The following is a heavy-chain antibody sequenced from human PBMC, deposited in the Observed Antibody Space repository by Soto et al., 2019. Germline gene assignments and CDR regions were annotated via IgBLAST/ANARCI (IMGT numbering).Heavy chain of an antibody. CDR1: SGSIDNVYW. CDR2: TSHDGVT. Sequence: SETLSLTCAVSSGSIDNVYWWSWVRPSPGKGLEWIGETSHDGVTNYNPSLEGRVTISIDKSKNQFSLKLSSVTAADTAVYYCARRGGRGAYYYYYGMDVWGQGTTVTVSS. CDR3: ARRGGRGAYYYYYGMDV. V-gene: IGHV4-4*02. D-gene: IGHD3-10*01. J-gene: IGHJ6*02.